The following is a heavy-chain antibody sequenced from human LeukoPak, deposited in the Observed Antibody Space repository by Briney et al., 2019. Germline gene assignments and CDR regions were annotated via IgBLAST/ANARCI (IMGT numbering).Heavy chain of an antibody. CDR1: GGSFSGYY. J-gene: IGHJ4*02. D-gene: IGHD1-26*01. CDR3: ARRGRVGADSN. Sequence: SETLSLTCAVYGGSFSGYYWSWIRQPPGKGLEWMGEINHSGSTNYNPSLKSRVTISVDTSKNQFSLKLSSVTAADTAVYYCARRGRVGADSNWGQGTLVTVSS. V-gene: IGHV4-34*01. CDR2: INHSGST.